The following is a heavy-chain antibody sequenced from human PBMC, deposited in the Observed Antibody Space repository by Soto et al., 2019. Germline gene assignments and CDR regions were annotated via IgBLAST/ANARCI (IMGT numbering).Heavy chain of an antibody. V-gene: IGHV3-30*18. CDR1: GFTFSSYG. CDR2: ISYDGSNK. J-gene: IGHJ4*02. Sequence: PGGSLRLSCAASGFTFSSYGMHWVRQAPGKGLEWVAVISYDGSNKYYADSVKGRFTISRDNSKNTLYLQMNSLRAEDTAVYYCAKAQRITIFGVVTHWGQGTLVTVSS. D-gene: IGHD3-3*01. CDR3: AKAQRITIFGVVTH.